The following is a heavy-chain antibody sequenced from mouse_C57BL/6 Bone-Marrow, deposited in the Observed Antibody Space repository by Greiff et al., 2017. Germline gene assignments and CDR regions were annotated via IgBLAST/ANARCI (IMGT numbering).Heavy chain of an antibody. CDR1: GFTFSSYT. J-gene: IGHJ3*01. CDR2: ISGGGGNT. V-gene: IGHV5-9*01. Sequence: EVQLVESGGGLVKPGGSLKLSCAASGFTFSSYTMSWVRQTPEKRLEWVATISGGGGNTYYPDSVKGRFTISRDNAKHTLYLQMSSLRSEDTALYYCASRYYYGSSYPPWFAYWGQGTLVTVSA. CDR3: ASRYYYGSSYPPWFAY. D-gene: IGHD1-1*01.